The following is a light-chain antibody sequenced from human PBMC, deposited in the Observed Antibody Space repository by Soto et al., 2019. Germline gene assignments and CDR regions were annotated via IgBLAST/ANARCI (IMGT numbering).Light chain of an antibody. CDR1: SSDVGPYNY. CDR3: CSYAGRYTWV. J-gene: IGLJ3*02. Sequence: SALTQPRSVSGSPGQSVTISCTGTSSDVGPYNYVSWYQQHPDKAPKLMIYDVNQRPSGVPDRFSGSKSGNTASLTISGLQADDEADYYCCSYAGRYTWVFGGGTKLTVL. CDR2: DVN. V-gene: IGLV2-11*01.